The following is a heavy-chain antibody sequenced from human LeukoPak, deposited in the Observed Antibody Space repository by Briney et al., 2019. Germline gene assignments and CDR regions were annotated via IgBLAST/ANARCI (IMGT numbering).Heavy chain of an antibody. CDR2: ISSSSSTI. V-gene: IGHV3-48*03. J-gene: IGHJ4*02. CDR3: ARPFTMVRGVTRLNDY. CDR1: GFTFCSYE. D-gene: IGHD3-10*01. Sequence: PGGSLRLSCAASGFTFCSYEMNWVRPGPGKGLGWVSYISSSSSTIYYADSVKGRFTISTDNAKNSLYLQMNSLRVEDTALYYCARPFTMVRGVTRLNDYWGQGTLVTVSS.